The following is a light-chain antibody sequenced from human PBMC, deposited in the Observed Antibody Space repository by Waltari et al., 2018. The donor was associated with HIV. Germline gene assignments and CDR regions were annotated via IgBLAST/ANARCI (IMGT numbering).Light chain of an antibody. CDR3: AAWDDSLSGLV. J-gene: IGLJ3*02. Sequence: QSVLTQPPSASGIPGQRVTISCSGSSSNIGSNYGYWYQQLPGTAPKLLIYRNNQRPSGVPDRFSGSKSGTSASLAISGLRSEDEADYYCAAWDDSLSGLVFGGGTKVTVL. CDR1: SSNIGSNY. V-gene: IGLV1-47*01. CDR2: RNN.